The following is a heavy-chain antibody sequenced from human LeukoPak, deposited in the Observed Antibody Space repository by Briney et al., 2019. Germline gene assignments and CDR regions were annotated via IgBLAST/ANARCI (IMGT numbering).Heavy chain of an antibody. CDR2: IRYDGSNK. J-gene: IGHJ4*02. V-gene: IGHV3-30*02. CDR1: GFTFSSYG. Sequence: GGSLRLSCAASGFTFSSYGMHWVRQAPGKGLEWVAFIRYDGSNKHYADSVKGRFTISRDNSKNTLYLQMNSLRAEDTAVYYCAKDSQWGKVGTKGGYFDYWGQGTLVTVSS. D-gene: IGHD1-26*01. CDR3: AKDSQWGKVGTKGGYFDY.